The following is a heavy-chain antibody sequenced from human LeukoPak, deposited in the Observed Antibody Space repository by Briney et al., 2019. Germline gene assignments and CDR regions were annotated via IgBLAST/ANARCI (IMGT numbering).Heavy chain of an antibody. J-gene: IGHJ4*02. CDR2: INWSGGST. CDR1: GFSFDDYG. Sequence: GGSLRLSCAASGFSFDDYGMSWVRQAPGKGLEWVSGINWSGGSTSYADSVKGRFTISRDNAKNSLYLQMNSLRAEDTALYYCARDRKFGSGYYFDCWGQGTLVTVSS. CDR3: ARDRKFGSGYYFDC. V-gene: IGHV3-20*04. D-gene: IGHD3-10*01.